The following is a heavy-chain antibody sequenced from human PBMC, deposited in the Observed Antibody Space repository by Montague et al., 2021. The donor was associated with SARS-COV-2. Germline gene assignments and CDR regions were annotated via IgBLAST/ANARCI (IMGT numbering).Heavy chain of an antibody. D-gene: IGHD3-22*01. CDR3: ARGRQHTNMIVVVVTGGEYYFDF. CDR2: INHRGST. CDR1: DGSFSDYS. V-gene: IGHV4-34*01. J-gene: IGHJ4*02. Sequence: SETLSLTCAVYDGSFSDYSWTWIRQPPGKGLEWIGEINHRGSTNYNPSLKSRVTISVDTSKNQFSLKMTSVTVADTAVYYCARGRQHTNMIVVVVTGGEYYFDFWGQGTLVAVSS.